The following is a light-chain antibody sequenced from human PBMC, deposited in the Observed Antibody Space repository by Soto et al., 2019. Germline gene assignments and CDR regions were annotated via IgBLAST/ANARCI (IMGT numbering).Light chain of an antibody. Sequence: EIVLTQSPGTLSVSPGERATLSCRASQSVTSSHLAWFQQKPGQAPRLLTFDASSRATGIPDRFSGSGSGTDFSLTISRLEAEDFAVYYCQQYGSSGTFGQGT. CDR2: DAS. CDR3: QQYGSSGT. V-gene: IGKV3-20*01. CDR1: QSVTSSH. J-gene: IGKJ1*01.